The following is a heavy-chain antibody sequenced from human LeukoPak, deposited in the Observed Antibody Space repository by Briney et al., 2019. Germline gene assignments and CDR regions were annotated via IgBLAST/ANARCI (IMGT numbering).Heavy chain of an antibody. CDR3: ARAGYSFGLDY. D-gene: IGHD5-18*01. V-gene: IGHV4-59*01. Sequence: SEILSLTCTVSGGSINSYYWSWIRQSPGKGLEWIGYIYYSGSTNYNPSLKSRATISADTSKNQFSLKLSSVTAADTAVYYCARAGYSFGLDYWGQGTLVTVSS. J-gene: IGHJ4*02. CDR2: IYYSGST. CDR1: GGSINSYY.